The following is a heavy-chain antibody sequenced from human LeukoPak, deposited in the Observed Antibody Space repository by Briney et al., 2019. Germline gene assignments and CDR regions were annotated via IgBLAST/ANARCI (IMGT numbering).Heavy chain of an antibody. Sequence: PGGSLRLSCAASGFTFSNFAMSWVRQAPGKGLECVSAISGSGGTTYYADSVKGRFTISRDNSKTTLYLQMNSLRAEDTAVYYCAKDTTVVTPRALDYWGQGSLVTVYS. CDR3: AKDTTVVTPRALDY. J-gene: IGHJ4*02. CDR1: GFTFSNFA. CDR2: ISGSGGTT. V-gene: IGHV3-23*01. D-gene: IGHD4-23*01.